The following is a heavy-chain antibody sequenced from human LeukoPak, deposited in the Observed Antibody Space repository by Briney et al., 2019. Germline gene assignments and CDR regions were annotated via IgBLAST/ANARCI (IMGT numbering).Heavy chain of an antibody. CDR2: IKQDGRET. CDR3: ARPYSSSSDFDY. CDR1: GFTFSSYW. J-gene: IGHJ4*02. V-gene: IGHV3-7*01. D-gene: IGHD6-6*01. Sequence: GGSLRLFCAASGFTFSSYWMSWVRQSRGKGLEWGANIKQDGRETYYVDSVKGRFTISRDNATNSLYLQMNSLRAEHTAVYYCARPYSSSSDFDYWGQGTLVTVSS.